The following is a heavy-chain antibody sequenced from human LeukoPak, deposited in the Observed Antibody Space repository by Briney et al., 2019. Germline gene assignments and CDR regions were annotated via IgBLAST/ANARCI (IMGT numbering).Heavy chain of an antibody. D-gene: IGHD3-16*01. CDR1: GGTFSSYA. Sequence: GASVKVSCKASGGTFSSYAISWVRQAPGQGLEWMGGIIPIFGTANYAQKFQGRVTITTDESTSAAYMELSSLRSEDTAVYYCARRGELGAFDIWGQGTMVTVSS. V-gene: IGHV1-69*05. CDR3: ARRGELGAFDI. J-gene: IGHJ3*02. CDR2: IIPIFGTA.